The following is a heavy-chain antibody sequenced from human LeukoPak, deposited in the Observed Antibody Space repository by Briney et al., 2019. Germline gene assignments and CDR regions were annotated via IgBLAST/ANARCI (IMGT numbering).Heavy chain of an antibody. Sequence: GGSLRLSCAASGFSFRHFLMHWVSQAPGKGLVWVSRIDSDGSSTSYVDSVKGRFTISRDNAKNTLYLQVNSLRAEDAAVYYCARALGSSSDYWGQGTLVTVSS. CDR1: GFSFRHFL. CDR3: ARALGSSSDY. V-gene: IGHV3-74*01. J-gene: IGHJ4*02. CDR2: IDSDGSST. D-gene: IGHD1-26*01.